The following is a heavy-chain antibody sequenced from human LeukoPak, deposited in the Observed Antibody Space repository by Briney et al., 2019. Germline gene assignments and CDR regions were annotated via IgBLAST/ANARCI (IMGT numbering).Heavy chain of an antibody. V-gene: IGHV6-1*01. Sequence: SQTLSLTCVISGDSVSSSSAAWNWIRQSSSRGLEWLGRTYYRSKWYNDYAVSVKSRITINPDTSKNQFSLQLNSVTPEDTAVYYCARTTSDWPLYCYGVDVWGQGTTVTVSS. J-gene: IGHJ6*02. CDR2: TYYRSKWYN. D-gene: IGHD6-19*01. CDR1: GDSVSSSSAA. CDR3: ARTTSDWPLYCYGVDV.